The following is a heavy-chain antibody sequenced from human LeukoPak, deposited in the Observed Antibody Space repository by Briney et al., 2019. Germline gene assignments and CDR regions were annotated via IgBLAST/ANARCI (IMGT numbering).Heavy chain of an antibody. CDR1: GGSISSYY. CDR3: AREGITGTHHTSGLDY. CDR2: IYTSGGT. D-gene: IGHD1-20*01. V-gene: IGHV4-4*07. Sequence: SETLPLTCTASGGSISSYYWSWIRQPAGKGLEWIGRIYTSGGTNYNPSLKSRVTMSVDTSKNQFSLKLSSVTAADTAVYYCAREGITGTHHTSGLDYWGQGTLVTVSS. J-gene: IGHJ4*02.